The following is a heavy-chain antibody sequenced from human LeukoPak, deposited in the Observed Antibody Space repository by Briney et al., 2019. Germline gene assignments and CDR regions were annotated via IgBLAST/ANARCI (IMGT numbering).Heavy chain of an antibody. CDR3: ARKLAAAGHSFDY. CDR1: GGSISSGGYY. CDR2: IYYSGST. D-gene: IGHD6-13*01. J-gene: IGHJ4*02. Sequence: SETLSLTCTVSGGSISSGGYYWSWIRQHPGKGLEWIGNIYYSGSTYYNPSLKSRVTISVDTSKNQFSLKLSSVTAADTAVYYCARKLAAAGHSFDYWGQGTLVTVSS. V-gene: IGHV4-31*03.